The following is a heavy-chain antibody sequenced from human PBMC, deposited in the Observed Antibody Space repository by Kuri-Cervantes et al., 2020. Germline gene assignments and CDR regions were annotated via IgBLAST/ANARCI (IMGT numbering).Heavy chain of an antibody. CDR3: ATWAITFGGVIVLDV. V-gene: IGHV1-2*02. CDR2: INPNSGDT. CDR1: GYTFTGYY. J-gene: IGHJ6*02. Sequence: ASVKVSCKASGYTFTGYYIHWVRQAPGQGLEWMGWINPNSGDTNYAQKFQGRVTMTRDTSISTAYMELNRLTSDDTAVYYCATWAITFGGVIVLDVWGQGTTVTVSS. D-gene: IGHD3-16*02.